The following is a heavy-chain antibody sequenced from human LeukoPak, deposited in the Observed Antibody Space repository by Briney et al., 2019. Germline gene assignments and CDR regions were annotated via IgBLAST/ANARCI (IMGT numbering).Heavy chain of an antibody. V-gene: IGHV3-30*18. CDR3: AKETVRRVIISELDY. CDR1: GFTFSSYG. D-gene: IGHD3-10*01. CDR2: ISYDGSNK. Sequence: GGSLRLSCAASGFTFSSYGMDWVRQAPGKGLEGVAVISYDGSNKYYADSGKGRFTISRDNSKNTLYLQMNSLRAEDTAVYYCAKETVRRVIISELDYWGQGTLVTVSS. J-gene: IGHJ4*02.